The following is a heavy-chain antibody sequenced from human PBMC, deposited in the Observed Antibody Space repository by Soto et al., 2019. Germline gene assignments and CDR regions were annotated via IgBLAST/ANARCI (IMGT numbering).Heavy chain of an antibody. CDR2: QTGST. V-gene: IGHV4-61*01. J-gene: IGHJ4*02. CDR1: GASVTSDSYH. Sequence: QVHLQESGPGLIKPSETLSLTCSVSGASVTSDSYHWTWIRQPPGKGLEWIGQTGSTNYNPSLKSRITISVDTSKNQSSLNVDSVTAADTAIYYCAIYKAGAGGNGFWGQGTLVIVSS. CDR3: AIYKAGAGGNGF. D-gene: IGHD6-19*01.